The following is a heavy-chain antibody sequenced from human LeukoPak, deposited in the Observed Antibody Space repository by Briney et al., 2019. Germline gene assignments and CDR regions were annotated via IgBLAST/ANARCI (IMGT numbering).Heavy chain of an antibody. D-gene: IGHD3-22*01. CDR2: INPNSGGT. V-gene: IGHV1-2*02. CDR1: GYTFTSYD. J-gene: IGHJ3*02. CDR3: ARERITMIVATPNDAFDI. Sequence: ASVKVSCKASGYTFTSYDINWVRQAPGQGLEWMGWINPNSGGTNYAQKFQGRVTMTRDTSISTAYMELSRLRSDDTAVYYCARERITMIVATPNDAFDIWGQGTMVTVSS.